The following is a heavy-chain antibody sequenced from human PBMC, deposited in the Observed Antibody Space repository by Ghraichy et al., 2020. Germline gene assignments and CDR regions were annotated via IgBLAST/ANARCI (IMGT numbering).Heavy chain of an antibody. V-gene: IGHV4-59*01. J-gene: IGHJ4*02. Sequence: SETLSLTCTVSGGSISSYYWSWIRQPPGKGLEWIGYIYYTGSTNYNPSLKSRVTISVDTSKNQFSLKLSSVTAEDTAVYYCAGRYYFDSSGSYDYWGQGTLVTVSS. CDR2: IYYTGST. D-gene: IGHD3-22*01. CDR3: AGRYYFDSSGSYDY. CDR1: GGSISSYY.